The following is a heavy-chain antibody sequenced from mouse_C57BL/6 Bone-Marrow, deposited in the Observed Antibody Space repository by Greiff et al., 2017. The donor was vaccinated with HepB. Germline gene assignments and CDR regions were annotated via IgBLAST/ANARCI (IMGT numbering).Heavy chain of an antibody. D-gene: IGHD1-1*01. CDR2: IWSGGST. J-gene: IGHJ3*01. CDR1: GFSLTSYG. V-gene: IGHV2-2*01. Sequence: QVQLKESGPGLVQPSQSLSITCTVSGFSLTSYGVHWVRQSPGKGLEWLGVIWSGGSTDYNAAFISRLSISKDNSKSQVFFKMNSLQADDTAIYYCARDYGSSPAWFAYWGQGTLVTVSA. CDR3: ARDYGSSPAWFAY.